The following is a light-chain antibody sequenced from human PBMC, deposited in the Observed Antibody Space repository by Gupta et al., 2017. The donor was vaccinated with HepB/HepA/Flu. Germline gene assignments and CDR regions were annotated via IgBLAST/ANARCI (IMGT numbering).Light chain of an antibody. V-gene: IGLV1-47*02. CDR1: TSNIGNNY. CDR2: SNN. Sequence: QSVLTPPPSASGTPGQRVTITCSGSTSNIGNNYVYWYHQLPGTAPKLLIYSNNQRPSGVPDRFSCSKSGTSASLAITGLRSQDEAEYYCAAWEDSLSVWVFGGGTKLTVL. CDR3: AAWEDSLSVWV. J-gene: IGLJ3*02.